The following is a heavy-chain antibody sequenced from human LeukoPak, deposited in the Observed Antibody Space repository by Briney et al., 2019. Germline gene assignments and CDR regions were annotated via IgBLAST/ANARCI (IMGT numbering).Heavy chain of an antibody. CDR3: ARGPPQEDYVWGSYRSDY. V-gene: IGHV1-18*01. Sequence: ASVKVSFKASGYTFTIYGISWVRQAPGQGLEWMGWISAHNGNTNYAQKLQGRVTMTTDTSTSTAYMEPRSLRSDDTAVYYCARGPPQEDYVWGSYRSDYWGQGTLVTVSS. CDR2: ISAHNGNT. D-gene: IGHD3-16*02. J-gene: IGHJ4*02. CDR1: GYTFTIYG.